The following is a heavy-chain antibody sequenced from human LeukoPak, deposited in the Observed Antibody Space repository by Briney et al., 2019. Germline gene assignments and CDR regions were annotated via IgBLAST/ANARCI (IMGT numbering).Heavy chain of an antibody. J-gene: IGHJ4*02. CDR2: ISSSSSTI. Sequence: PGGSLRLSCAASGFTFGSYSMNWVRQAPGKGLEWVSYISSSSSTIYYADSVKGRFTISRDNAKNSLYLQMNSLRAEDTAVYYCATLVGARGGYWGQGTLVTVSS. CDR1: GFTFGSYS. D-gene: IGHD1-26*01. V-gene: IGHV3-48*04. CDR3: ATLVGARGGY.